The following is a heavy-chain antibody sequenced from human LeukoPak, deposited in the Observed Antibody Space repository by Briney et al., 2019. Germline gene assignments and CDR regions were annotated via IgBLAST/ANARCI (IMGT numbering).Heavy chain of an antibody. CDR3: AKGSSTYSITSYWYFDL. V-gene: IGHV3-64*01. CDR1: GFTFSDYA. CDR2: ISSSGDST. D-gene: IGHD6-13*01. J-gene: IGHJ2*01. Sequence: PGGSLRLSCAASGFTFSDYAMHWVRQAPGKGLEYVSAISSSGDSTYYANSVKGRFTISRDNSKNTLYLQMNSLRAEDTAVYYCAKGSSTYSITSYWYFDLWGRGTLVTVSS.